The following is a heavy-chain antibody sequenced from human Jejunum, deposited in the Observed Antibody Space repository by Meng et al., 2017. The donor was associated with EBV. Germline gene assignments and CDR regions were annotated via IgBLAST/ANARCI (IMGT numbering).Heavy chain of an antibody. CDR1: GGSFSDYY. J-gene: IGHJ5*02. CDR3: ARLGGYASGTYYPIDP. Sequence: QGRLPQWGAGLLKPSEPLSLPCAVYGGSFSDYYWTWIRQPPGKGLEWIGEINHGGGAIYNPSLKSRVTISVDTSKNQFSLKLSSVTAADTAVYYCARLGGYASGTYYPIDPWGQGTLVTVSS. V-gene: IGHV4-34*01. CDR2: INHGGGA. D-gene: IGHD3-10*01.